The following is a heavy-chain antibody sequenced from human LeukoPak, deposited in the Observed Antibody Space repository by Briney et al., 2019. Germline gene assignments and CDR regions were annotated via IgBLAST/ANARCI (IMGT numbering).Heavy chain of an antibody. Sequence: SETLSLTCTVSGGSISSYYWSWIRQPPGKGLEWIGYIYYSGSTNYNPSLKSRVTISVDTSKNQFSLKLSSVTAADTAVYYCARGPPTSSWYFDYWGQGTLATVSS. D-gene: IGHD6-13*01. J-gene: IGHJ4*02. CDR2: IYYSGST. CDR3: ARGPPTSSWYFDY. CDR1: GGSISSYY. V-gene: IGHV4-59*01.